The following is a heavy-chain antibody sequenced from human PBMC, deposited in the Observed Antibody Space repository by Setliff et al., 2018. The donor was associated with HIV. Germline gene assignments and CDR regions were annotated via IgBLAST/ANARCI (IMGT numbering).Heavy chain of an antibody. CDR1: GYTFTSYY. D-gene: IGHD6-13*01. V-gene: IGHV1-46*01. CDR2: INPSGGST. CDR3: ARGGRRSTWYLRGWYFDY. Sequence: EASVKVSCKASGYTFTSYYMHWVRQAPGQGLEWMGIINPSGGSTSYAQKFQGRVTMTRDTSTSTVYMELSSLRSEDTAVYYCARGGRRSTWYLRGWYFDYWGQGTLVTVSS. J-gene: IGHJ4*02.